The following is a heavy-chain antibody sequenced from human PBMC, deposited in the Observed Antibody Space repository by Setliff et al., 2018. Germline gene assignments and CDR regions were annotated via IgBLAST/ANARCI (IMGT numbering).Heavy chain of an antibody. CDR1: GFTFSSYT. D-gene: IGHD5-18*01. V-gene: IGHV3-48*01. Sequence: GSLRLSCAASGFTFSSYTMNWVRQAPGKGLEWVSYISSSSRTKYYADSVKGRFTISRDNAKNSLYLQMHSLRAEDTAVYYCARNGDVDTGFLGYYYYYYMDVWGKGTTVTVSS. CDR3: ARNGDVDTGFLGYYYYYYMDV. J-gene: IGHJ6*03. CDR2: ISSSSRTK.